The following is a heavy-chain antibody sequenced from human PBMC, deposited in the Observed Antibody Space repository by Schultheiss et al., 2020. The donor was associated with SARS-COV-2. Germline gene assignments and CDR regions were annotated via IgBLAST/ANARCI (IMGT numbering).Heavy chain of an antibody. V-gene: IGHV4-34*01. D-gene: IGHD6-13*01. J-gene: IGHJ5*02. Sequence: SETLSLTCTVSGGSISSYYWSWIRQPPGKGLEWIGEINHSGSTNYNPSLKSRVTISVDTSKNQFSLKLSSVTAADTAVYYCARHPGIAAAPAGWFDPWGQGTLVTVSS. CDR2: INHSGST. CDR1: GGSISSYY. CDR3: ARHPGIAAAPAGWFDP.